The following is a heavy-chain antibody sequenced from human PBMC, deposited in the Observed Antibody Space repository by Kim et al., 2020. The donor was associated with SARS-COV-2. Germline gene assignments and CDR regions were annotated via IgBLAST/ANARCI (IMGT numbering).Heavy chain of an antibody. CDR1: GFTFSSYW. CDR2: IKQDASVI. J-gene: IGHJ3*02. CDR3: ARPYRGGSFDI. V-gene: IGHV3-7*01. Sequence: GGSLRLSCAASGFTFSSYWMSWVRQAPGKGLEWVASIKQDASVISYVDSVRGRFTISRDNAKNSLSLQMDSLRAEDTALYFCARPYRGGSFDIWGHVT. D-gene: IGHD3-16*01.